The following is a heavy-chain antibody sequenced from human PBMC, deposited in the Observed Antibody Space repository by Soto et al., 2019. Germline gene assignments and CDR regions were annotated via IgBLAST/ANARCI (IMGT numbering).Heavy chain of an antibody. CDR1: GFTFTNAW. D-gene: IGHD2-15*01. V-gene: IGHV3-15*01. J-gene: IGHJ4*02. Sequence: EVQLVESGGGLVKPGGSLRLSCAASGFTFTNAWMTWVRQAPGKGLEWVGRIRSKTDGGTSDFAAPVKGRFTISKEDSKNTLYLEISSLKTDDTAVYHCTTMGYCRGTSCDSVLDSWGQGPLVNVSS. CDR3: TTMGYCRGTSCDSVLDS. CDR2: IRSKTDGGTS.